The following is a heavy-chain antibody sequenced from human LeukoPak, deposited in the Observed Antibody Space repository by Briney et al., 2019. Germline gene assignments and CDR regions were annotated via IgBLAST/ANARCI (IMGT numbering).Heavy chain of an antibody. CDR3: ARDGGVPVANDY. CDR1: GYTLTGHY. Sequence: ASVKVPCKASGYTLTGHYMHWVRQAPGHGLEWMGWINPKSGATSYAQKFQGRVTMTRDTSISTAYMELSWLRSDDTAVYYCARDGGVPVANDYWGQGSLVTVSS. J-gene: IGHJ4*02. D-gene: IGHD2-2*01. CDR2: INPKSGAT. V-gene: IGHV1-2*02.